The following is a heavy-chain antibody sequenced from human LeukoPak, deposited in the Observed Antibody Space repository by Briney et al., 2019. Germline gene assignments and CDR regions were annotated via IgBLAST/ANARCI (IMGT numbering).Heavy chain of an antibody. Sequence: PGRSLRLSCAASGFTFSSYGMHWVRQAPGKGLEWVAVIWYDGSNKYYADSVKGRFTISRDNSKNTLHLQMNSLRAEDTAVYYCARVLDTSSPLDPWGQGTLVTVSS. CDR1: GFTFSSYG. CDR2: IWYDGSNK. CDR3: ARVLDTSSPLDP. J-gene: IGHJ5*02. V-gene: IGHV3-33*01. D-gene: IGHD6-13*01.